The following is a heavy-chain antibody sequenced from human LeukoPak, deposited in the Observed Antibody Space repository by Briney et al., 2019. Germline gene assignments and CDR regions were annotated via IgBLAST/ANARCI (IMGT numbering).Heavy chain of an antibody. J-gene: IGHJ4*02. CDR1: GYTFTSYG. D-gene: IGHD3-22*01. V-gene: IGHV1-18*01. Sequence: ASVKVSCKAAGYTFTSYGISWVRQAPGQGLEWMGWISAYNGNTNYAQKLQGRVTMTTDTSTSTAYMELRSLRSDDTAVYYCARQYFYDTSGHLDYWGQGALVTVSS. CDR3: ARQYFYDTSGHLDY. CDR2: ISAYNGNT.